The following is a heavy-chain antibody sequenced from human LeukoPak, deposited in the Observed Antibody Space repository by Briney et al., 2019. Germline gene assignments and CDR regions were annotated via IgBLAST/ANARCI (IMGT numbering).Heavy chain of an antibody. V-gene: IGHV3-21*01. J-gene: IGHJ5*02. D-gene: IGHD6-13*01. CDR3: ARRSRSHWFDP. Sequence: GGSLRLSCAASGFTFSSYTMTWVRQAPGKGLEWVSSISSSTSYIYYADSVKGRFTISRDNAKNSLYLQMNSLRAEDTAVYYCARRSRSHWFDPWGQGTLVTVSS. CDR2: ISSSTSYI. CDR1: GFTFSSYT.